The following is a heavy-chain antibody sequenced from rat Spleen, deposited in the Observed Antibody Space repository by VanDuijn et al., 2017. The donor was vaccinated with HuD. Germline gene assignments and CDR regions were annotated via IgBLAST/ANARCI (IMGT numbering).Heavy chain of an antibody. D-gene: IGHD2-5*01. V-gene: IGHV5S13*01. CDR1: GFTFSNYG. Sequence: EVQLVESGGGLVQPGRSLKLSCAASGFTFSNYGMAWVRQAPTKGLAWVASITNAAGKVHYPDSVKGRFTISRDTAQNTLYLQMNSPTSEDTATYYCTRGGYFRHWGQGVMVTVSS. CDR2: ITNAAGKV. J-gene: IGHJ2*01. CDR3: TRGGYFRH.